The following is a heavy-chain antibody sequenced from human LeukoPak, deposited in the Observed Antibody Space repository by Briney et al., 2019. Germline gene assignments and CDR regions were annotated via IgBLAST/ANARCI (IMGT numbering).Heavy chain of an antibody. CDR3: ARGLYSSSWYGLPLSNYYYYGMDV. CDR2: INPNSGGT. D-gene: IGHD6-13*01. J-gene: IGHJ6*02. CDR1: GYTFTGYY. V-gene: IGHV1-2*02. Sequence: GASVKVSCKASGYTFTGYYMHWVRQAPGQGLEWMGWINPNSGGTNYAQKFQGRVTMTRDTSISTAYMELSRLRSDDTAVYYCARGLYSSSWYGLPLSNYYYYGMDVWGQGTTVTVSS.